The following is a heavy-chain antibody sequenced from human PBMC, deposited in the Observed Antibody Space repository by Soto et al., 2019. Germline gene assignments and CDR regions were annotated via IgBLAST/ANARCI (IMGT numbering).Heavy chain of an antibody. V-gene: IGHV3-48*02. CDR1: GFSFSSYS. J-gene: IGHJ4*02. CDR2: ISSTSKNTI. Sequence: EVQLVESGGGLVQPGGSLRLSCAASGFSFSSYSLTWVRQAPGKGLECVSYISSTSKNTIYYADSVKGRFTISRDNAQNSLYLQMNSLRDEETAVYYCARGYASGIYYDWGQGTLVTVSS. D-gene: IGHD3-10*01. CDR3: ARGYASGIYYD.